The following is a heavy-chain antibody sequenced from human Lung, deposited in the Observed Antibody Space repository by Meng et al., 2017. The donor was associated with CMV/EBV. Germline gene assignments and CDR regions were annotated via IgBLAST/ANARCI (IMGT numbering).Heavy chain of an antibody. CDR3: ARLGYYDSSPLGDYFDY. J-gene: IGHJ4*02. Sequence: SVKVSXKASGYTFTSYYMRWVRQAPGQGLEWMGIINPSGGSTSYAQKFQGRVTMTRDTSTSTVYMGLSSLRSEDTAVYYCARLGYYDSSPLGDYFDYWGQGXLVTVSS. CDR1: GYTFTSYY. CDR2: INPSGGST. V-gene: IGHV1-46*01. D-gene: IGHD3-22*01.